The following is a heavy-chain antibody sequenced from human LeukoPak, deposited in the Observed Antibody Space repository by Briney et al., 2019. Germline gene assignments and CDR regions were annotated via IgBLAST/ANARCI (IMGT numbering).Heavy chain of an antibody. CDR3: ARDPSESTSYFDY. CDR2: ISYDGSNK. Sequence: GGSLRLSCAASGFTFSSYAMHWVRQAPGKGLEWVAVISYDGSNKYYADSVKGRFTISRDNSKNTLYLQMNSPRAEDTAVYYCARDPSESTSYFDYWGQGTLVTVSS. CDR1: GFTFSSYA. J-gene: IGHJ4*02. V-gene: IGHV3-30*04.